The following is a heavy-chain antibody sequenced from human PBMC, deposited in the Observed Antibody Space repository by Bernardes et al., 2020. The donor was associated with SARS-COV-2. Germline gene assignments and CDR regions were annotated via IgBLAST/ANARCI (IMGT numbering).Heavy chain of an antibody. D-gene: IGHD3-9*01. Sequence: GGSLRLSCAASGFTFSSYEMNWVRQAPGKGLEWVSYISSSGSTIYYADSVKGRFTISRDNAKNSLYLQMNSLRAEDTAVYYCARSFLYYDILTGYSNWFDPWGQGTLVTVSS. CDR1: GFTFSSYE. CDR2: ISSSGSTI. J-gene: IGHJ5*02. V-gene: IGHV3-48*03. CDR3: ARSFLYYDILTGYSNWFDP.